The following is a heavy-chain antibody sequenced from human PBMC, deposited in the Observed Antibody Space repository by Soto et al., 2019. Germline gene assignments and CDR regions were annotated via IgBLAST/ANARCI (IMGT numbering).Heavy chain of an antibody. V-gene: IGHV1-18*01. CDR2: ISAYNGNT. D-gene: IGHD2-15*01. J-gene: IGHJ3*02. CDR1: GYTITSYG. Sequence: ASVTVSCKASGYTITSYGISWVRQAPGQGLEWMGWISAYNGNTNYAQKLQGRVTMTTDTSTSTAYMELRSLRSDDTAVYYCARDVGYCSGGSCYVPGLAAFDIWGQGTMVTVSS. CDR3: ARDVGYCSGGSCYVPGLAAFDI.